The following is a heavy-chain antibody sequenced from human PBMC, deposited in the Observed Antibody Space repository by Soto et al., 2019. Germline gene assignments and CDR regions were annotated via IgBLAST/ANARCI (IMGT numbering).Heavy chain of an antibody. V-gene: IGHV3-74*01. CDR3: VRDPSGGQNWFEP. CDR2: INNDVSTT. Sequence: GGSLRLSCAASGFTFSSYWMHCVRQAPGKGLVWVSRINNDVSTTTYADSVKGRFTVSRDNAKNTLYLQMNSLTVEDTAVYYCVRDPSGGQNWFEPWGQGTMVTVSS. CDR1: GFTFSSYW. J-gene: IGHJ5*02. D-gene: IGHD2-15*01.